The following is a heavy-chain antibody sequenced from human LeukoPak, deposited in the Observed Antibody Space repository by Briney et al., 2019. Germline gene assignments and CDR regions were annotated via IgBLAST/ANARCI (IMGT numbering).Heavy chain of an antibody. Sequence: SETLSLTCTVSGGSISSYYWSWIRQPPGKGLEWIGYIYYSGSTNYNPSLKSRVTISVDTSKNQFSLKPSSVTAADTAVYYCGGGYASGAVDYWGQGTLVTVSS. D-gene: IGHD5-12*01. V-gene: IGHV4-59*01. CDR1: GGSISSYY. J-gene: IGHJ4*02. CDR2: IYYSGST. CDR3: GGGYASGAVDY.